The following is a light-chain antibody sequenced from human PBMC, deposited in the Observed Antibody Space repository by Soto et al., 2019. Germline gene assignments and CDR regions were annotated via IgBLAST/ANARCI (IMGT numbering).Light chain of an antibody. Sequence: QSVLTQPPSASGTPGQRVTISCFGSSSNIGSNYVSWFQQLPGTAPKLLIYRNSQRPSGVPDRFSGSKSDTSASLAISGLRSEDEADYYCAAWDDSLSGWVFGGGTKLTVL. CDR1: SSNIGSNY. CDR3: AAWDDSLSGWV. V-gene: IGLV1-47*01. CDR2: RNS. J-gene: IGLJ3*02.